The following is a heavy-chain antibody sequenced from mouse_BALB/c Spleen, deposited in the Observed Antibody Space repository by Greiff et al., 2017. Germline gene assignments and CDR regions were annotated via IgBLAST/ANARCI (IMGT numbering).Heavy chain of an antibody. CDR1: GFNIKDYY. CDR2: IDPENGDT. J-gene: IGHJ4*01. Sequence: EVKLMESGAELVRSGASVKLSCTASGFNIKDYYMHWVKQRPEQGLEWIGWIDPENGDTEYAPKFKGKATFTADTSSNTAYMQLSSLTSEDSAVYYCARCRYDGGTYAMDYWGQGTSVTVSS. V-gene: IGHV14-4*02. CDR3: ARCRYDGGTYAMDY. D-gene: IGHD2-14*01.